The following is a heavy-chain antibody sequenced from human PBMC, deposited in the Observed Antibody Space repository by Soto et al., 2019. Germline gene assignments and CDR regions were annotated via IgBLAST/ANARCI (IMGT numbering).Heavy chain of an antibody. Sequence: EVQLVESGGGLVQPGGSLRLSCAASGFTVSSNYMSWVRQAPGKGLEWVSVIYSGGSTYYADSVKGRFTISRDNSKNTLYLQMNSLRAEDTAVYYCVREGPGSGRERGYYYYYMDVWGKGTTVTVSS. D-gene: IGHD3-10*01. CDR2: IYSGGST. V-gene: IGHV3-66*01. CDR3: VREGPGSGRERGYYYYYMDV. J-gene: IGHJ6*03. CDR1: GFTVSSNY.